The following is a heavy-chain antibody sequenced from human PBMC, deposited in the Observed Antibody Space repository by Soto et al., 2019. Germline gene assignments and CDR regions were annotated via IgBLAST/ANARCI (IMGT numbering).Heavy chain of an antibody. CDR3: ARESYFYHSSGYDY. CDR2: ISSSGSTI. V-gene: IGHV3-11*01. CDR1: GFTFSYYY. Sequence: GGSLRLSCAASGFTFSYYYMNWIRQAPGKGLEWLSYISSSGSTIYYADSLKGRFTISRDNAKNSLYLQMDSLRAEDTAVYCCARESYFYHSSGYDYWGQGTLVTVS. J-gene: IGHJ4*02. D-gene: IGHD5-12*01.